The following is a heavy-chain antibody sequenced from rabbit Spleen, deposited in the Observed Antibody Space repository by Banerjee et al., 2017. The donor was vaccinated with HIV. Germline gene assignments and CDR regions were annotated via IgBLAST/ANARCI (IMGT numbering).Heavy chain of an antibody. CDR3: ARDAAGREDFNL. V-gene: IGHV1S40*01. Sequence: QSLEVSGGDLVKPGASLTLTCTASGFSFSSSDYMCWVRQAPGKGLEWISCIAGSSSDFTYSATWAKGRFTCSKTSSTTVTLQMTSLTVADTATYFCARDAAGREDFNLWGQGTLVTVS. D-gene: IGHD4-2*01. CDR1: GFSFSSSDY. CDR2: IAGSSSDFT. J-gene: IGHJ4*01.